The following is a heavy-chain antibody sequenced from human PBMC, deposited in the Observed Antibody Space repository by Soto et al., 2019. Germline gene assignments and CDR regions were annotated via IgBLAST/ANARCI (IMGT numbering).Heavy chain of an antibody. D-gene: IGHD3-16*01. Sequence: QLQLQESGPGLVKPSESLSLTCTVSSGSISSSYYYWGWIRQPPGKGLEWIGAIYYTGSTYYNPPPQCRVTISVDTSKTRFPLKMSSVTAADSAVYFCAKQPGAFGYYMDVWGKGATVTVSS. V-gene: IGHV4-39*01. CDR2: IYYTGST. J-gene: IGHJ6*03. CDR3: AKQPGAFGYYMDV. CDR1: SGSISSSYYY.